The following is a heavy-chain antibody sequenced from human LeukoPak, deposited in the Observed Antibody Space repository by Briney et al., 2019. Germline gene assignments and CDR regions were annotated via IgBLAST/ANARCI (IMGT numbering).Heavy chain of an antibody. CDR1: GFTVSSNY. CDR2: ISGSGGST. CDR3: AKAPTFGGVIVLYYFDY. J-gene: IGHJ4*02. D-gene: IGHD3-16*02. Sequence: GGSLRLSCAASGFTVSSNYMSWVRQAPGKGLEWVSAISGSGGSTYYADSVKGRFTISRGNSKNTLYLQMNSLRAEDTAVYYCAKAPTFGGVIVLYYFDYWGQGTLVTVSS. V-gene: IGHV3-23*01.